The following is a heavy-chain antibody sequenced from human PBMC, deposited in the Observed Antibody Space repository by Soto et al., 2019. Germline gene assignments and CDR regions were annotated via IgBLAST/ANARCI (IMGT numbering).Heavy chain of an antibody. V-gene: IGHV6-1*01. CDR3: INQKGESGTYNVMDC. CDR2: AYYRSQWYY. Sequence: SQTISLTYAISGDNVDTKSAAWIWFTPSQSRGLEWLGRAYYRSQWYYDSAVSVRSRITVIPDTSKNQFSLQLNSVTPEDTAVYYCINQKGESGTYNVMDCWGQGTTVTVS. J-gene: IGHJ6*02. CDR1: GDNVDTKSAA. D-gene: IGHD1-26*01.